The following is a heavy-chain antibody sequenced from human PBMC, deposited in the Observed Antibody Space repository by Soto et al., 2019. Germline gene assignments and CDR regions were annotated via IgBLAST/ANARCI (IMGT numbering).Heavy chain of an antibody. J-gene: IGHJ6*02. V-gene: IGHV3-48*03. CDR2: ISSSGSTI. D-gene: IGHD2-2*02. Sequence: EVQLVESGGGLVKPGGSLRLSCAASGFTFSSYEMNWVRQAPGKGLEWVSYISSSGSTIYYADSVKGRFTISRDNAKNSLYLQMNSLRAEDTAVYYCARDKGCSSTSCYTGGYYYYYGMDVWGQGTTVTVSS. CDR1: GFTFSSYE. CDR3: ARDKGCSSTSCYTGGYYYYYGMDV.